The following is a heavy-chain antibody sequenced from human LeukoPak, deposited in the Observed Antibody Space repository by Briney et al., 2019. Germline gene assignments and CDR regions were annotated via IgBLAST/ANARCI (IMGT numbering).Heavy chain of an antibody. CDR3: ARRIQLWLRGYFDY. CDR1: GGSISSYY. Sequence: SETLSLTCTVSGGSISSYYWSWIRQPPGRGLEWIGYIYYSGSTNYNPSLKSRVTISVDTSKNQFSLKLSSVTAADTAVYYCARRIQLWLRGYFDYWGQGTLVTVSS. D-gene: IGHD5-18*01. J-gene: IGHJ4*02. CDR2: IYYSGST. V-gene: IGHV4-59*12.